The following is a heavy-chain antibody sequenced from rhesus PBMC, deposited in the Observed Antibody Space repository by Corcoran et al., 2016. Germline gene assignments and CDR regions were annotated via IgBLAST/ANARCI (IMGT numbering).Heavy chain of an antibody. Sequence: QVQLQESGPGLVKPSETLSLTCAVSGGSISSSNWWSWIRQSPGQGLEGIGYIYGGSGSTSYNPSLKSRVTISTDTSKNQFSLKLSSVTAADTAVYYCARRLATVTLSYFDYWGQGVLVTVSS. CDR1: GGSISSSNW. CDR3: ARRLATVTLSYFDY. J-gene: IGHJ4*01. D-gene: IGHD5-36*02. V-gene: IGHV4S7*01. CDR2: IYGGSGST.